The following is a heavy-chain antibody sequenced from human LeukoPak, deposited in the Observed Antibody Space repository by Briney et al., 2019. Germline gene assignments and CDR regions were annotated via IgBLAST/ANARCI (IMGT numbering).Heavy chain of an antibody. Sequence: PGGSLRLSCTTFGFAFSSYSMNWVRQAPGQGPEWVSSISTSSSYIYYADSVKGRFTISRDNAKNSLFLQMNSLRVENTAVYYCARDLGATVTYYYFDYWGQGTLVTVSS. CDR1: GFAFSSYS. D-gene: IGHD4-17*01. J-gene: IGHJ4*02. CDR3: ARDLGATVTYYYFDY. V-gene: IGHV3-21*01. CDR2: ISTSSSYI.